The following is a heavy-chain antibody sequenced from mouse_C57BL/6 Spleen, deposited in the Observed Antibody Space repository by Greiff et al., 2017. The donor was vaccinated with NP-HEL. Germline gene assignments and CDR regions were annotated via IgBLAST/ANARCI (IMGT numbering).Heavy chain of an antibody. J-gene: IGHJ3*01. D-gene: IGHD1-1*01. CDR3: TTYTVGAADAY. V-gene: IGHV14-4*01. CDR2: IDPENGDT. Sequence: EVKLMESGAELVRPGASVKLPCTASGFTIKDDYMHWVKQRPEQGLEWIGWIDPENGDTEYASKFQGKATITADTSSNTAYLQLSSLTSEDTAVYYGTTYTVGAADAYWGEGTLVSVSA. CDR1: GFTIKDDY.